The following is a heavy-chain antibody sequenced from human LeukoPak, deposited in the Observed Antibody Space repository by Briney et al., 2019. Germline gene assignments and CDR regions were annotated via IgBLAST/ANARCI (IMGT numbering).Heavy chain of an antibody. J-gene: IGHJ4*02. CDR2: IYYSGST. V-gene: IGHV4-39*01. D-gene: IGHD3-22*01. Sequence: SETLSLTCTVSGGSISSPSYYWGWIRQPPGKGLEWIGSIYYSGSTYYNPSLKSRVTISVDKSKNQFSLKLSSVTAADTAVYYCAKHSYYYDSSDSYYFFDYWGQGTLVTVSS. CDR1: GGSISSPSYY. CDR3: AKHSYYYDSSDSYYFFDY.